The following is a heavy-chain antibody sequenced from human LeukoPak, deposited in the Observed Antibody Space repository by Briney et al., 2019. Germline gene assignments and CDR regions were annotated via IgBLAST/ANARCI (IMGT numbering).Heavy chain of an antibody. Sequence: GASVKVSCKASGYTFTGYYMHWVRQAPGQGLEWMGWINPNSGGTNYAQMFQGRVTMTRDTSISTAYMELSRLRSDDTAVYYCASSGGVLRYFDWSTPQDYWGQGTLVTVSS. V-gene: IGHV1-2*02. CDR2: INPNSGGT. CDR1: GYTFTGYY. D-gene: IGHD3-9*01. J-gene: IGHJ4*02. CDR3: ASSGGVLRYFDWSTPQDY.